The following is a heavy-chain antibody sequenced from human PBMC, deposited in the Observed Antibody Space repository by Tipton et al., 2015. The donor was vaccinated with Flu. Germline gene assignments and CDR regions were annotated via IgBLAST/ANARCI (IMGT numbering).Heavy chain of an antibody. D-gene: IGHD3-22*01. CDR1: GASISSGGYY. CDR2: IYTGGSS. V-gene: IGHV4-61*02. J-gene: IGHJ3*01. Sequence: TLSLTCTVSGASISSGGYYWSWVRQPAGKGLECIGRIYTGGSSKYNPSLRSRVTMSLDTSRNQFSLKLSSVTAADTAVYYCAIGQAYYSGTTGYYSAFDVWGQGTMVTVSS. CDR3: AIGQAYYSGTTGYYSAFDV.